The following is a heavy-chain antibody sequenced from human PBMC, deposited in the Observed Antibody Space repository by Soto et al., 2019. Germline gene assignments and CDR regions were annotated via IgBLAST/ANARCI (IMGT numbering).Heavy chain of an antibody. Sequence: SETLSLTCTVSGGSVSSGDYYWSWIRQPPGKGLEGIGYIYYSGNTNYNPSLKSRVTISIDTSKNQFSLNLSSVAAADTAVYYCARGRTSLFGHPEFDYWGQGTLVTVSS. D-gene: IGHD3-16*01. CDR2: IYYSGNT. J-gene: IGHJ4*02. CDR1: GGSVSSGDYY. V-gene: IGHV4-61*08. CDR3: ARGRTSLFGHPEFDY.